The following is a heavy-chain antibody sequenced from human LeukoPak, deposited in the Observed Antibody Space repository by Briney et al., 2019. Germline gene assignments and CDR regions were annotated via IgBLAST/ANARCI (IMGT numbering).Heavy chain of an antibody. V-gene: IGHV4-59*08. J-gene: IGHJ4*02. Sequence: SETLSLTCTVSGGSISGNAWSWIRQTPEKGLEWIGYIYKSGSTKYNPSLKGRVTISPDTSRNHLSLKLTSVTAADTAVYFCARLGSYHDFWGQGALVTVSS. CDR2: IYKSGST. CDR1: GGSISGNA. CDR3: ARLGSYHDF. D-gene: IGHD1-26*01.